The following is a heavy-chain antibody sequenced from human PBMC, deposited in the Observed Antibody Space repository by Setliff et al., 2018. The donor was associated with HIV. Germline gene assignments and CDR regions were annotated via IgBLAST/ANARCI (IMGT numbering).Heavy chain of an antibody. D-gene: IGHD2-2*01. Sequence: GGSLRLSCAASGFFGRNNYMSWVRQAPGKGLECVSVIYRGGSTYYADSVQGRFTISRDNSKNTLYVQMNSLRLEDTAVYYCARGSPGASSTSFDFWGQGILVTVSS. J-gene: IGHJ4*02. CDR1: GFFGRNNY. V-gene: IGHV3-66*02. CDR2: IYRGGST. CDR3: ARGSPGASSTSFDF.